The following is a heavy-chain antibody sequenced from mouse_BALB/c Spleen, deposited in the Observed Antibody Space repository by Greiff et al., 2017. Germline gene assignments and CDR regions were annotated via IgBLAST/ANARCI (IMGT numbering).Heavy chain of an antibody. J-gene: IGHJ3*01. CDR2: IWAGGST. D-gene: IGHD2-4*01. CDR3: ARAPYDYDGGPWFAY. V-gene: IGHV2-9*02. Sequence: VKLMESGPGLVAPSQSLSITCTVSGFSLTSYGVHWVRQPPGKGLEWLGVIWAGGSTNYNSALMSRLSISKDNSKSQVFLKMNSLQTDDTAMYYCARAPYDYDGGPWFAYWGQGTLVTVSA. CDR1: GFSLTSYG.